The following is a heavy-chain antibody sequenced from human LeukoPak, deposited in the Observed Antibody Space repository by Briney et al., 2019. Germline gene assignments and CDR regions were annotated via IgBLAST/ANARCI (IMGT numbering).Heavy chain of an antibody. J-gene: IGHJ4*02. D-gene: IGHD3-10*01. CDR3: ARDGTYGSGSYSKGFDY. V-gene: IGHV4-31*03. CDR2: IYYSGST. Sequence: SETLSLTCTVSGGSISSGGYYCSWIRQHPGKGLEWIGYIYYSGSTYYNPSLKSRVTISVDTSKNQFSLKLSSVTAADTAVYYCARDGTYGSGSYSKGFDYWGQGTLVTVSS. CDR1: GGSISSGGYY.